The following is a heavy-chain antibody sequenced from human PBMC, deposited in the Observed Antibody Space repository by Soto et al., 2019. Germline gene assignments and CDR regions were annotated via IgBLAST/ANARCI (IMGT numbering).Heavy chain of an antibody. D-gene: IGHD3-9*01. Sequence: EVQLVESGGGLVQPGGSLRLSCTASGFTFNTYWMNWVRQAQGKGLEWVASIKRDGSDRCYVDSVEGRFIASRNNAKNSLLLQMNGLTADDTAVYYCARGGRYYFDLWDQGTLVSVSS. CDR2: IKRDGSDR. J-gene: IGHJ5*02. CDR3: ARGGRYYFDL. CDR1: GFTFNTYW. V-gene: IGHV3-7*01.